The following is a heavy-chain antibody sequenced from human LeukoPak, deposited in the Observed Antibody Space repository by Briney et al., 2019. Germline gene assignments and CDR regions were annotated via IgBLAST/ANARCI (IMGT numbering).Heavy chain of an antibody. Sequence: PGGSLRLSCAASGFTFSSYAMSWVRQAPGKGLEWVSAISGSGGSTYYADSVKGRFTISRDNSKNTLYLQMNSLRAEDTAVYYCAKESCSSTSCYTGWFDPWGQGTLVTVSS. J-gene: IGHJ5*02. CDR3: AKESCSSTSCYTGWFDP. CDR2: ISGSGGST. CDR1: GFTFSSYA. D-gene: IGHD2-2*02. V-gene: IGHV3-23*01.